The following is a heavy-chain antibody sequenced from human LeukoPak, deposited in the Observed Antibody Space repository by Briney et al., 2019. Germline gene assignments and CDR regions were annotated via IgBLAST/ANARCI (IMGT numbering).Heavy chain of an antibody. Sequence: GGSLRLSCAASGSTFSSYAMHWVRQAPGKGLEWVAVISYDGSNKYYADSVKGRFTISRDNSKNTLYLQMNSLRAEDTAVYYCARAVTDDYMFDYWGQGTLGTVSS. CDR1: GSTFSSYA. V-gene: IGHV3-30-3*01. J-gene: IGHJ4*02. CDR2: ISYDGSNK. D-gene: IGHD4-4*01. CDR3: ARAVTDDYMFDY.